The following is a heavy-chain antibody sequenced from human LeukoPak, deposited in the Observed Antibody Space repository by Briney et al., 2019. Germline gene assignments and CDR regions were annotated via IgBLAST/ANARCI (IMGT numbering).Heavy chain of an antibody. CDR3: AKDVWWSVS. J-gene: IGHJ5*02. V-gene: IGHV3-23*01. D-gene: IGHD2-8*02. Sequence: GGSLRLSCAASGFIFSNYGMNWVRQAPGKGLEWVAAISASGSATSYAPSVKGRFTISRDNSKNTMYPQINSLRAEDTAIYYCAKDVWWSVSWGQGTLVTVSS. CDR2: ISASGSAT. CDR1: GFIFSNYG.